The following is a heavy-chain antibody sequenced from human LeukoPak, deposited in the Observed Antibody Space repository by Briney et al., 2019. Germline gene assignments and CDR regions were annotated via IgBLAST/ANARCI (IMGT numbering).Heavy chain of an antibody. CDR2: IRYDGSNK. V-gene: IGHV3-30*02. CDR3: AKDWAIMTTVTTLDY. CDR1: GFTFSSYG. Sequence: GGSLRLSCAASGFTFSSYGMHWVRQAPGKGLEWVAFIRYDGSNKYYADSVKGRFTISRDNSKNTLYLQMNSLRAEDTAVYYCAKDWAIMTTVTTLDYWGQGTLVTVSS. D-gene: IGHD4-11*01. J-gene: IGHJ4*02.